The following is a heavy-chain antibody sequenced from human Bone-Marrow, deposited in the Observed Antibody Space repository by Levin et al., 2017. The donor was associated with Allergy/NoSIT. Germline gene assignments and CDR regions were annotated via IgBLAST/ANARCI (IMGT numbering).Heavy chain of an antibody. CDR2: ITSDSTI. V-gene: IGHV3-11*01. J-gene: IGHJ4*02. CDR1: GFTFSDYY. Sequence: GGSLRLSCAASGFTFSDYYMSWMRQAPGKGLEWVSYITSDSTIYYADSVKGRFTISRDNAKNSLYLQMNSLRAEDTAVYYCARRHCTSTSCYLVDYWGQGTLVTVSS. CDR3: ARRHCTSTSCYLVDY. D-gene: IGHD2-2*01.